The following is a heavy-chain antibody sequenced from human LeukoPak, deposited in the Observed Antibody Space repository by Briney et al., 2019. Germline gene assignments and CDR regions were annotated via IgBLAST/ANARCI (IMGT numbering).Heavy chain of an antibody. Sequence: PSETLSLTCTVSGGSISSYYWSWIRQPPGKGLEWIGYIYYRGSTNYNPSLKSRVTMSVDTSKNQFSLKLTSVTAADTAVYYCARVSGSSSWLSYFDYWSQGTLVTVSS. V-gene: IGHV4-59*01. J-gene: IGHJ4*02. CDR1: GGSISSYY. D-gene: IGHD6-13*01. CDR2: IYYRGST. CDR3: ARVSGSSSWLSYFDY.